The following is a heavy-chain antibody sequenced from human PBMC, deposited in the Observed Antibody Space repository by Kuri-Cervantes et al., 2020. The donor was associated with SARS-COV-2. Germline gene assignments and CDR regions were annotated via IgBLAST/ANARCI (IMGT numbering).Heavy chain of an antibody. CDR3: ARGDYYYDSSGYSGY. CDR1: GFTFDDYA. J-gene: IGHJ4*02. CDR2: ISWNSGSI. D-gene: IGHD3-22*01. V-gene: IGHV3-9*01. Sequence: SLKISCAASGFTFDDYAMHWVRQAPGKGLEWVSGISWNSGSIGYADSVKGRFTISRDNAKNSLYLQMNSLRAEDTAVYYCARGDYYYDSSGYSGYWGQGTLVTVSS.